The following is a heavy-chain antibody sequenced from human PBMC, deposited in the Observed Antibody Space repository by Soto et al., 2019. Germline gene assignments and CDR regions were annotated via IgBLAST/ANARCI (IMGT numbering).Heavy chain of an antibody. Sequence: GSLRLSCAASGFTFSSYAMSWVRQAPGKGLEWVSAISGSGGSTYYADSVRGRFTISRDNSKNTLYLQMNSLRAEDTAVYYCAKQGYSSSWPFFGYWGQGTLVTVSS. CDR1: GFTFSSYA. CDR3: AKQGYSSSWPFFGY. CDR2: ISGSGGST. V-gene: IGHV3-23*01. D-gene: IGHD6-13*01. J-gene: IGHJ4*02.